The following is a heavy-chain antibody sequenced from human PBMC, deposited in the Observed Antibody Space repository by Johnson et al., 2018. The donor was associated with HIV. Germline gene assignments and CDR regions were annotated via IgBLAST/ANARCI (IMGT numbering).Heavy chain of an antibody. CDR3: AKPRYYDNAFEM. J-gene: IGHJ3*02. Sequence: VPLVESGGGLVQPGGSLRLSCAASGFTFSSYAMSWVRPAPGKGLEWVSAISGSGGSPSYADSVKRRFTISRDNSKNTLYLKRNSLRAEDTAVYYCAKPRYYDNAFEMWGQGTMVTVSS. D-gene: IGHD3-16*01. CDR1: GFTFSSYA. CDR2: ISGSGGSP. V-gene: IGHV3-23*04.